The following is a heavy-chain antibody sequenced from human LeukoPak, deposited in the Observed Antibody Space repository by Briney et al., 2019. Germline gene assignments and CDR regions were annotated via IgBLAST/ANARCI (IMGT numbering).Heavy chain of an antibody. D-gene: IGHD5-24*01. Sequence: PSETLSLTCTVSGGSISSYYWSWIRQPPGKGLEWIGYIYYSGSTNYNPSLKSRVTISVDTSKNQFSLKLSSVTAADTAVYYCARDYGGDGYKYYFDYWGQGTLVTVSS. V-gene: IGHV4-59*01. CDR1: GGSISSYY. J-gene: IGHJ4*02. CDR3: ARDYGGDGYKYYFDY. CDR2: IYYSGST.